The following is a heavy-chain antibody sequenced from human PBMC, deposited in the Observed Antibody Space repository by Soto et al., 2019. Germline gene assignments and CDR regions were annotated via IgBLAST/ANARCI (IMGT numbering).Heavy chain of an antibody. J-gene: IGHJ4*02. Sequence: LSLTCSVSPGSLRRYYLTWIRQSPGKGLEWIGQISHTGRTKYNPSLESRVTISVDTSRKQFSLKLSSVTAADTALYYCARDDTTGLFDFWGQGTLVTVSS. D-gene: IGHD4-17*01. CDR3: ARDDTTGLFDF. CDR2: ISHTGRT. CDR1: PGSLRRYY. V-gene: IGHV4-59*01.